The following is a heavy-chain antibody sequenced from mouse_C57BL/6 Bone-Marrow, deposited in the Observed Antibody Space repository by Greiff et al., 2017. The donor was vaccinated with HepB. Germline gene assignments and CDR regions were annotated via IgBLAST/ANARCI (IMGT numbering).Heavy chain of an antibody. V-gene: IGHV1-82*01. CDR1: GYAFSSSW. CDR3: ARSYDYGDY. J-gene: IGHJ2*01. D-gene: IGHD2-4*01. Sequence: QVQLQQSGPELVKPGASVKISCKASGYAFSSSWMNWVKQRPGKGLEWIGRIYPGDGDTNYNGKFKGKATLTADKSSSTAYMQLSSLTSEDSAVYLCARSYDYGDYWGRGTTHTVSS. CDR2: IYPGDGDT.